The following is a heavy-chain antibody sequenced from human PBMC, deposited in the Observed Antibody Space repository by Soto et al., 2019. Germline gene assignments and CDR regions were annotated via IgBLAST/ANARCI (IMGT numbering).Heavy chain of an antibody. J-gene: IGHJ4*02. CDR2: IKSKNDGGTT. D-gene: IGHD3-3*01. CDR3: AKYPRTIFGVVNYFDY. Sequence: GGSLRLSCAASGFTFSNAWINWVRQVPGKGLEWVGRIKSKNDGGTTDFAAPVKGRFAISRDDSKNMVYLQMNSLRAEDTAVYYCAKYPRTIFGVVNYFDYWGQGTLVTVSS. CDR1: GFTFSNAW. V-gene: IGHV3-15*07.